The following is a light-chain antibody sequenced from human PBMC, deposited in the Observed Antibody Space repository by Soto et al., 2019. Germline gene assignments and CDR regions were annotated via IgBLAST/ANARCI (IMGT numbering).Light chain of an antibody. J-gene: IGKJ1*01. V-gene: IGKV1-5*01. Sequence: DIQMTQSPSTLSASVGDRVTIPCRASQSISSCFAWYQQKPGKAPKLLIYDASSLESGVPSRFSGSGSGTEFTLTISSLQPDDFATYYCQQYNSYSGTFGQGTKVDIK. CDR1: QSISSC. CDR3: QQYNSYSGT. CDR2: DAS.